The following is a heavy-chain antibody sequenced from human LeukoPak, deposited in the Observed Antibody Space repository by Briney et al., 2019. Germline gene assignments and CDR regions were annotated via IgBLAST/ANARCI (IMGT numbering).Heavy chain of an antibody. CDR2: INPNSGGT. CDR1: GYTFTGYY. V-gene: IGHV1-2*04. Sequence: GASVKVSCEASGYTFTGYYMHWVRQAPGQGLEWMGWINPNSGGTNYAQKFQGWVTMTRDTSISTAYMELSRLRSDDTAVYYCARDGAVRGVIIDYWGQGTLVTVSS. CDR3: ARDGAVRGVIIDY. D-gene: IGHD3-10*01. J-gene: IGHJ4*02.